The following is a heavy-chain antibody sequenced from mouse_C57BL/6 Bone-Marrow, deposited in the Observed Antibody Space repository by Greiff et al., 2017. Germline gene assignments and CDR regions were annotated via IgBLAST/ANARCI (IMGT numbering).Heavy chain of an antibody. V-gene: IGHV2-5*01. CDR1: GFSLTSYG. J-gene: IGHJ2*01. CDR2: IWRGGST. Sequence: QVQLQQSGPGLVQPSQSLSITCTVSGFSLTSYGVHWVRQSPGKGLEWLGVIWRGGSTDYNAAFMSRLSIIKDNSKSQVFFKMNSLQADDTAIYYCAKMGLGYWGQGTTLTVSS. D-gene: IGHD2-4*01. CDR3: AKMGLGY.